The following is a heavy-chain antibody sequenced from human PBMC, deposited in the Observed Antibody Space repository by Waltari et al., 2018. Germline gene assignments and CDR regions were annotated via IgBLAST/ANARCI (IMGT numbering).Heavy chain of an antibody. Sequence: EVQIVESGGDLVQPGGSLRLSCVISGFTLSNYWMDWVRQAPGKGLEWGAKIKPDETYKYYVGSVKGRFTISRDNSKNSVYLQMNSLRAEDTAVYYCSNSLNVWGQGTTVTVSS. J-gene: IGHJ6*02. D-gene: IGHD4-4*01. V-gene: IGHV3-7*01. CDR1: GFTLSNYW. CDR2: IKPDETYK. CDR3: SNSLNV.